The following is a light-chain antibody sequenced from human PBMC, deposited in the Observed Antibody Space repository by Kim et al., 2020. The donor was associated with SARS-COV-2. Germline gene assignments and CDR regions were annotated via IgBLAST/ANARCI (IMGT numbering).Light chain of an antibody. V-gene: IGKV1-39*01. CDR1: QDLNTY. CDR3: QQSYDTPS. J-gene: IGKJ5*01. Sequence: DSQMTQSPSSLSASVGDRVTITCRTSQDLNTYMNWYQQKPGKAPKLLIYAATSLQDGVPSRFSGNTSGTYFTLTINSLQPDDFATYYCQQSYDTPSFGQGTRLEIK. CDR2: AAT.